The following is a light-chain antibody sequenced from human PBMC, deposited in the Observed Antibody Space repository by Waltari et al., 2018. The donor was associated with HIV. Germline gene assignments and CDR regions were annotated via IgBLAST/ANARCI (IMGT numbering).Light chain of an antibody. CDR2: LGY. V-gene: IGKV2-28*01. Sequence: IVMTQSSLSLPVTPGEPASISCRPSQSLLYSNGYNYLDWYLQKPGQSPQLLIYLGYNRASGVPDRFSGSGSGTDFTLRISSVEAEDVGVYYCMQALQTPRTFGQGTKVEIK. J-gene: IGKJ1*01. CDR1: QSLLYSNGYNY. CDR3: MQALQTPRT.